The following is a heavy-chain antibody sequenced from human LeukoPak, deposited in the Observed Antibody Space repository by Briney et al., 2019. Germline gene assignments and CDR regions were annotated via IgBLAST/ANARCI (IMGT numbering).Heavy chain of an antibody. CDR3: ARDLRRDCSTTTCYAFDY. CDR1: GSIFSSYA. D-gene: IGHD2-2*01. CDR2: ISGSGGLT. Sequence: GGSLRLSCAVSGSIFSSYAMSWVRQAPGKGLEWVSVISGSGGLTYYADSVKGRFAISRDNSKNTLYLQMNSLRADDTAVYYCARDLRRDCSTTTCYAFDYWGQGTLVTVSS. J-gene: IGHJ4*02. V-gene: IGHV3-23*01.